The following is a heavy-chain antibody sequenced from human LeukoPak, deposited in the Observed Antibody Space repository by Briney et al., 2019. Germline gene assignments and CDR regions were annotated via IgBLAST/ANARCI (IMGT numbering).Heavy chain of an antibody. J-gene: IGHJ4*02. V-gene: IGHV3-21*01. CDR3: AKLIAVAGTSVDY. Sequence: GGSLRLSCAASGFTFSSYSMNWVRQAPGKGLEWVSSISSSSSYIYYADSVKGRFTISRDNAKNSLYLQMNSLRAEDTAVYYCAKLIAVAGTSVDYWGQGTLVTVSS. CDR1: GFTFSSYS. D-gene: IGHD6-19*01. CDR2: ISSSSSYI.